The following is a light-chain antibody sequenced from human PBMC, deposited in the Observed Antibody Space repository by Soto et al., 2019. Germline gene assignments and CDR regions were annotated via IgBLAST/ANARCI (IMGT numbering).Light chain of an antibody. CDR2: GAS. CDR1: QSVSRY. J-gene: IGKJ1*01. CDR3: QQYNSWPRT. V-gene: IGKV3D-15*01. Sequence: DIVLTQSPATLSLSPGDRATLSCRASQSVSRYLAWYQHKPGQAPRLIIYGASTRATGIPARLSGSGSGTEFTLTISSLQSEDVAVYYCQQYNSWPRTFGQGTKVDIK.